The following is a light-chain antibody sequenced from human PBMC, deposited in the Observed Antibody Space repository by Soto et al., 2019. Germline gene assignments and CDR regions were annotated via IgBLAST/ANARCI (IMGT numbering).Light chain of an antibody. Sequence: DIQMTQSPSTLSASVGDRVTITCLASQTIHSFLAWYQQKAGKAPKLLIYDASNLESGVPSRFSGSGSGTEFTLTVSSLQPDDFATFYCQQFHSFPWTFGQGTKVDIK. CDR3: QQFHSFPWT. CDR2: DAS. CDR1: QTIHSF. V-gene: IGKV1-5*01. J-gene: IGKJ1*01.